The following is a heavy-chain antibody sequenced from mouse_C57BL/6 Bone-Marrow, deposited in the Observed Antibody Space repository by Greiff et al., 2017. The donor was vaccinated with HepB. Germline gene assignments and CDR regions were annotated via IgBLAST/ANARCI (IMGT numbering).Heavy chain of an antibody. J-gene: IGHJ2*01. D-gene: IGHD4-1*01. CDR3: AREGDLGDY. CDR1: GYSITSGYY. CDR2: ISYDGSN. Sequence: EVKLMESGPGLVKPSQSLSLTCSVTGYSITSGYYWNWIRQFPGNKLEWMGYISYDGSNNYNPSLKNRISITRDTSKNQFFLKLNSVTTEDTATYYCAREGDLGDYWGQGTTLTVSS. V-gene: IGHV3-6*01.